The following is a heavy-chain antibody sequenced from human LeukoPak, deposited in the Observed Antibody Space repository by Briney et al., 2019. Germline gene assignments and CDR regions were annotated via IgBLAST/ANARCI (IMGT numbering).Heavy chain of an antibody. CDR1: GFTFSSYS. J-gene: IGHJ4*02. CDR2: ISSSSSYI. D-gene: IGHD3-22*01. Sequence: GGSLRLSCAASGFTFSSYSMNWVRQAPGKGLEWVSSISSSSSYIYYADSVKGRFTISRDNAKNSLYLQMNSLRAEDTAVYYCATRNGYDSSGYYSDYWGQGTLVTVSS. CDR3: ATRNGYDSSGYYSDY. V-gene: IGHV3-21*01.